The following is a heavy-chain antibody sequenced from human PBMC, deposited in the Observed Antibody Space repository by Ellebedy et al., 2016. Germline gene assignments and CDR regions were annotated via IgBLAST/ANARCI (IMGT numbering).Heavy chain of an antibody. D-gene: IGHD3/OR15-3a*01. J-gene: IGHJ4*02. CDR3: RHGHYADY. Sequence: GESLKISXGASGFSFNTFFMGWVRQAPGKGLEWVPTISAGGDNTQFADSVKGRFTVSRDNSRNTVYLQMNDLRVEDTALYYCRHGHYADYWGQGTLVTVSS. CDR1: GFSFNTFF. CDR2: ISAGGDNT. V-gene: IGHV3-23*01.